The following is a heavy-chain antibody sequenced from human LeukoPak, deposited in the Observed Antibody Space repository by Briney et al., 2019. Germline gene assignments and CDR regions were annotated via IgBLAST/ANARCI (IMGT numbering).Heavy chain of an antibody. J-gene: IGHJ3*02. CDR1: GEPFNGYY. CDR2: INHSGST. D-gene: IGHD5-24*01. Sequence: PSETLSLTCAVYGEPFNGYYWNWIRQSPGKGLEWIGEINHSGSTNYNPSLKSRVTISVDTSKNQFSLKLNSVTAADTAVYYCARVGDGYTYAFDIWGQGTMVTVSS. V-gene: IGHV4-34*01. CDR3: ARVGDGYTYAFDI.